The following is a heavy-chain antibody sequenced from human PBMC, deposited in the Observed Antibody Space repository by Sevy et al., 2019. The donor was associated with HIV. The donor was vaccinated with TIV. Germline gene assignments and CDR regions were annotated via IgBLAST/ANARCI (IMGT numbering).Heavy chain of an antibody. CDR1: GFTVSSNY. V-gene: IGHV3-53*01. CDR2: IYSGGST. Sequence: LSLTCAASGFTVSSNYMSRVRQAPGKGLEWVSVIYSGGSTYYADSVKGRFTISRDNSKNMLYLQMNSLRAEDTAVYYCARDYGSGSYYKTALGYWGQGTLVTVSS. CDR3: ARDYGSGSYYKTALGY. J-gene: IGHJ4*02. D-gene: IGHD3-10*01.